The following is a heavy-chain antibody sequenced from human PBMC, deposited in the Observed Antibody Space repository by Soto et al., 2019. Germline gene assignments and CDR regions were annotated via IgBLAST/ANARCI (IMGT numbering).Heavy chain of an antibody. V-gene: IGHV4-39*01. CDR2: IYYSGST. J-gene: IGHJ4*02. CDR3: ARSGIQLWYTDY. D-gene: IGHD5-18*01. Sequence: SETLSLTSPVSGGSISSSSYYWGWIRQPPGKGLEWIGSIYYSGSTYYNPSLKSRVTISVDTSKNQFSLKLSSVTAADTAVYYCARSGIQLWYTDYWGQGTLVTVS. CDR1: GGSISSSSYY.